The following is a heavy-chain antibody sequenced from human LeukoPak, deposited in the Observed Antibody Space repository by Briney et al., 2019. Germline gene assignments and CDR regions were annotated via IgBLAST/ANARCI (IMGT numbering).Heavy chain of an antibody. CDR3: ARAQWELLTSPYYYGMDV. CDR1: GYTFTSYD. J-gene: IGHJ6*02. D-gene: IGHD1-26*01. Sequence: ASVKVSCKASGYTFTSYDINWVRQATGQGLEWMGWMNPNSGNTGYAQKFQGRVTMTRNTSISTAYMELSSLRSEDTAVYYCARAQWELLTSPYYYGMDVCGQGTTVTVSS. V-gene: IGHV1-8*01. CDR2: MNPNSGNT.